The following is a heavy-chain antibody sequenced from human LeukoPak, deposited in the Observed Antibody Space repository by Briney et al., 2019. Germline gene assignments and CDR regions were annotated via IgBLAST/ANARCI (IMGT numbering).Heavy chain of an antibody. CDR3: ARGFSDNTQPFDP. V-gene: IGHV3-66*01. D-gene: IGHD1-14*01. J-gene: IGHJ5*02. CDR1: GFTVSSKF. Sequence: GGSLRLSCAASGFTVSSKFMSWVRQAPGKGLEWVSLIQSGGNTFYADSVKGRFTISRDNSKNILYLQMNSLRAEDTAVYYCARGFSDNTQPFDPWGQGTLVTVSS. CDR2: IQSGGNT.